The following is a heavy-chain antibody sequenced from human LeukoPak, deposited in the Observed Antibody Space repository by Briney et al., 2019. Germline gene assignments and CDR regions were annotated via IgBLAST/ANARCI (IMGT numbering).Heavy chain of an antibody. J-gene: IGHJ4*02. D-gene: IGHD6-19*01. CDR3: ARSGFYNTGWAHFDS. V-gene: IGHV4-59*08. CDR1: GVSMTNYY. Sequence: KPSKTLSLTCTVSGVSMTNYYWTWIRQPPGKGLEWIGYISYSGSTNYNPSLMSRVTISVDTSKNHFSLRLSSVTAADTAVCYCARSGFYNTGWAHFDSWGQGALVTVSS. CDR2: ISYSGST.